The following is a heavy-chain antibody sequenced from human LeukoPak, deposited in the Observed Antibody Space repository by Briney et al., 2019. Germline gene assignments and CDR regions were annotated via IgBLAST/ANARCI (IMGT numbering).Heavy chain of an antibody. V-gene: IGHV3-30*02. Sequence: GESLRLSCAASGFTFTTYGMHWVRQAPGKGLEWVACIYPDGINKDYADSVKGRFIISRDNSKNTLYLQMNSLRAEDTAVYYCAKDWSGNYNWSDPWGQGTLVTVSS. CDR3: AKDWSGNYNWSDP. CDR2: IYPDGINK. CDR1: GFTFTTYG. J-gene: IGHJ5*02. D-gene: IGHD3-3*01.